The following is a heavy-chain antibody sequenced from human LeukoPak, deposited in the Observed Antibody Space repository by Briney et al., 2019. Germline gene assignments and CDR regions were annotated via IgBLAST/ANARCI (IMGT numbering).Heavy chain of an antibody. D-gene: IGHD4-11*01. Sequence: GGSLRLSCAASGFTFSGSAMHWVRQAPGKGLEWVSLISWDGGLTYYADSMEGRFTISRDNSKNSLYLQMNSLRPEDTALYYCAKPRRGTITTGPAYTHWGQGTLVTVSS. CDR1: GFTFSGSA. CDR3: AKPRRGTITTGPAYTH. V-gene: IGHV3-43D*03. J-gene: IGHJ4*02. CDR2: ISWDGGLT.